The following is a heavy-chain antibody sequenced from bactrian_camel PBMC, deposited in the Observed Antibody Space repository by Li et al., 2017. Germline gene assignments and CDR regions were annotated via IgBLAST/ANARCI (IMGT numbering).Heavy chain of an antibody. CDR2: ISGGSSAT. CDR1: AFKFGTYA. V-gene: IGHV3S40*01. D-gene: IGHD4*01. Sequence: VQLVESGGGLVQPGGSLRLSCTASAFKFGTYAMTWVRQAPGKGLEWVSAISGGSSATYYADSVKGRFSVVKDNAKNTVYLEMNNLKPEDTAVYYCATDVHRSYSDGPVLTNWGQGTQVTVS. CDR3: ATDVHRSYSDGPVLTN. J-gene: IGHJ4*01.